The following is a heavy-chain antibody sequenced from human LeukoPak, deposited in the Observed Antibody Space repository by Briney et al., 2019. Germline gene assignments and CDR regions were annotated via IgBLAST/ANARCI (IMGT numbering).Heavy chain of an antibody. CDR2: ISAYNGNT. J-gene: IGHJ4*02. CDR3: ARDEGELAAWVSVY. D-gene: IGHD1-26*01. V-gene: IGHV1-18*01. Sequence: ASVTVSCRASGYSFTNYGINWVRQAPGQGLEWMGWISAYNGNTNYAQKLQGRVTTTTDTSTSTAYMELRSLRSDDTAVYYCARDEGELAAWVSVYWGQGTLVTVSS. CDR1: GYSFTNYG.